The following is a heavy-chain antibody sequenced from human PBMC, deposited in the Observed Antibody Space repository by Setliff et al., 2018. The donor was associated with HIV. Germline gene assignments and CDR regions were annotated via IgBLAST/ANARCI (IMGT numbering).Heavy chain of an antibody. D-gene: IGHD6-19*01. CDR1: GGSFSGYY. CDR3: ARGNGWYDF. J-gene: IGHJ3*01. Sequence: PSETLSLTCEVYGGSFSGYYWSWVRQPPGKGLEWIGEIDHSGSTNYNPSLKSRVTISVETSKNQFSLKLSAVTAADTAVYYCARGNGWYDFWGQGTMVTVSS. V-gene: IGHV4-34*01. CDR2: IDHSGST.